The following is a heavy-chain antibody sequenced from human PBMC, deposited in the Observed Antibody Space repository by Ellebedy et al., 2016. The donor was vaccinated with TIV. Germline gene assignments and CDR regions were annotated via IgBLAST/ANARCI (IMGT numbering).Heavy chain of an antibody. J-gene: IGHJ6*02. Sequence: GGSLRLXXEASGFTFSSHSMHWVRQAPGKGLEWVAVISGDRNDREYAESVKGRFTISRDNAKNSLYLQMNSLRDEDTAAYYCAKEVGWVMDVWGQGTTVTVSS. D-gene: IGHD1-26*01. CDR2: ISGDRNDR. V-gene: IGHV3-30*04. CDR1: GFTFSSHS. CDR3: AKEVGWVMDV.